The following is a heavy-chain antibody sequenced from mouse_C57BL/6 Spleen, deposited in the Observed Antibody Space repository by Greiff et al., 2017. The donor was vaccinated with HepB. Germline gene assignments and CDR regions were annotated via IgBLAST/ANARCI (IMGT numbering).Heavy chain of an antibody. CDR2: IYPGSGNT. J-gene: IGHJ1*03. Sequence: QVQLKQSGAELVRPGASVKLSCKASGFTFTDYYINWVKQRPGQGLEWIARIYPGSGNTYYNEKFKGKATLTAEKSSSTAYMQLSSLTSEDSAVYFCARGGNYEWYFDVWGTGTTVTVSS. CDR3: ARGGNYEWYFDV. CDR1: GFTFTDYY. V-gene: IGHV1-76*01. D-gene: IGHD2-1*01.